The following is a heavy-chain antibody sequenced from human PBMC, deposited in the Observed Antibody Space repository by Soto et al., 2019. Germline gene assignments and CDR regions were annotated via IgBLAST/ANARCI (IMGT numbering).Heavy chain of an antibody. CDR1: RYTFTSYG. V-gene: IGHV1-18*01. CDR3: ARNSHYYSSMDV. CDR2: ISAYNGNT. J-gene: IGHJ6*03. D-gene: IGHD5-18*01. Sequence: QVQLVQSGAEVKKPGASVKVSCKASRYTFTSYGISWVRQAPGQGLEWMGWISAYNGNTNYAQKLKGRVTMTTHTPTRTDYMELRSLRSDDTDVYYCARNSHYYSSMDVWAKGTTVTVSS.